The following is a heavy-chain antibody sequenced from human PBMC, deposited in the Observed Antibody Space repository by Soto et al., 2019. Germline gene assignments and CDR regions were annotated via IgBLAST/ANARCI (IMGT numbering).Heavy chain of an antibody. CDR1: GFTFSNAW. D-gene: IGHD2-21*02. J-gene: IGHJ3*02. CDR3: TTLDPVVTANYDAFDI. Sequence: GGSLRLSCAASGFTFSNAWMNWVRQAPGKGLEWVGRIKSKTGGGTTDYAAPVKGRFTISRDDSKNTLYLQMNSLKTEDTAVYYCTTLDPVVTANYDAFDIWGQGTMVTVSS. V-gene: IGHV3-15*07. CDR2: IKSKTGGGTT.